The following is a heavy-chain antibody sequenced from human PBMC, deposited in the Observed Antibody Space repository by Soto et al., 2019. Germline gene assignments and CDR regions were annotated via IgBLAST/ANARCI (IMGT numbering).Heavy chain of an antibody. D-gene: IGHD4-4*01. CDR1: GYTFTSYG. CDR2: ISAYNGNT. J-gene: IGHJ6*02. CDR3: ARASSTVTLYYYYGMDV. V-gene: IGHV1-18*01. Sequence: ASVKVSCKASGYTFTSYGISWVRQAPGQGLEWMGWISAYNGNTNYAQKLQGRVNMTTDTSTSTAYMELRSLRSDDTAVYYCARASSTVTLYYYYGMDVWGQGTTVTVSS.